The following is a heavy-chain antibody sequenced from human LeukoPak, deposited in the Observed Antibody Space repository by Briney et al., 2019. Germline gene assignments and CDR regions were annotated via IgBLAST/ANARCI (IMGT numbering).Heavy chain of an antibody. CDR2: IWYDGSNK. CDR3: ARGGRYQLLESFDY. J-gene: IGHJ4*02. Sequence: PGGSLRLSCAASGFTFSSYGMHWVRQAPGKGLEWVAVIWYDGSNKYYADSVKGRFTISRDNSKNTLYLQMKSLRAEGTAVYYCARGGRYQLLESFDYWGQGTLVTVSS. D-gene: IGHD2-2*01. V-gene: IGHV3-33*01. CDR1: GFTFSSYG.